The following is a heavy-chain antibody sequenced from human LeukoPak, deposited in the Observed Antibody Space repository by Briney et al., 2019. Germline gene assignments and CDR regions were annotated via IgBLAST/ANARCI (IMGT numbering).Heavy chain of an antibody. CDR1: GFTFSSYG. CDR2: ISYDGSNK. V-gene: IGHV3-30*18. Sequence: PGGSLRLSCAASGFTFSSYGMHWVRQAPGKGLEWVAVISYDGSNKYYADSVKGRFTISRDNSKNTLYLQMNSLRAEDTAVYYCAKDKGPVATIMLSWGQGTLVTVSS. CDR3: AKDKGPVATIMLS. J-gene: IGHJ4*02. D-gene: IGHD5-12*01.